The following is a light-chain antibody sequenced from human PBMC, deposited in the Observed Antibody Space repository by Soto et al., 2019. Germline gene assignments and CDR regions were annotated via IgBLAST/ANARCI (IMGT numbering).Light chain of an antibody. CDR3: QQYNNWPRALT. Sequence: DIVMTQSPATLSVSPGERATLSCRASQSVSSNLAWYQQKPGQAPRLLIYGASTRATGIPARFSGSGSGTEFTLTISSLQSEDFAVYYCQQYNNWPRALTFGGGTKVEIK. CDR1: QSVSSN. J-gene: IGKJ4*01. V-gene: IGKV3-15*01. CDR2: GAS.